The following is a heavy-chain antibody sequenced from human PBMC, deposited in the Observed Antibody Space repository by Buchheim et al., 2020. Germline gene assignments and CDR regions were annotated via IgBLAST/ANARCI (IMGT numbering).Heavy chain of an antibody. Sequence: EVQLVESGGGLVQPGGSLRLSCAASGFTFSSYEMNWVRQAPGKGLEWVSYISSSGSTIYYADSVKGRFTISRDNAKNSLYLQMNSLRAEDTAVYYCASGLGATSPYYYYGMDVWGQGTT. CDR2: ISSSGSTI. V-gene: IGHV3-48*03. J-gene: IGHJ6*02. CDR1: GFTFSSYE. D-gene: IGHD1-26*01. CDR3: ASGLGATSPYYYYGMDV.